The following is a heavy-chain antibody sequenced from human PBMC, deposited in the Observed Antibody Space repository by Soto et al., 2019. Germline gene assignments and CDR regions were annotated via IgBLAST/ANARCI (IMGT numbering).Heavy chain of an antibody. CDR1: GYTFTSYG. CDR2: ISAYNGNT. CDR3: ARRAVPAAEYYYYYYMDV. D-gene: IGHD2-2*01. Sequence: QVQLVQSGAEVKKPGASVKVSRKASGYTFTSYGISWVRQAPGQGLEWMGWISAYNGNTNYAQKLQGRVTMTTDTSTSTAYMELRSLRSDDTAVYYCARRAVPAAEYYYYYYMDVWGKGTTVTVSS. J-gene: IGHJ6*03. V-gene: IGHV1-18*01.